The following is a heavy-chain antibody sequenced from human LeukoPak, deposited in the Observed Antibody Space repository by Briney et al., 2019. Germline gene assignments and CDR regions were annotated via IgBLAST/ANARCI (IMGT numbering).Heavy chain of an antibody. CDR3: ATDSSAYNAFDI. V-gene: IGHV1-18*01. Sequence: ASVKVSCKASGYTFTSYGITWVRQAPGQGLEWMGWISAYNGNTDYAQNLQGRVTMTTDTSTSTAYMELRSLRSDDTAVYYWATDSSAYNAFDIWGQGTKVTVSS. D-gene: IGHD3-22*01. J-gene: IGHJ3*02. CDR1: GYTFTSYG. CDR2: ISAYNGNT.